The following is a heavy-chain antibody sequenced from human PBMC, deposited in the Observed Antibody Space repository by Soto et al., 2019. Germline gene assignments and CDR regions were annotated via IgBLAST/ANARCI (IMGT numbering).Heavy chain of an antibody. J-gene: IGHJ6*02. CDR2: IDPSDSYT. Sequence: GESLKISCKVSGYSFTSYWISWVRQMPGKGLEWMGRIDPSDSYTNYRPSFQGHVTISADKSISTAYLQWSSLKASDTAMYYCARHSYDYVWGSYRPPSYCYGMDVWGQGTTVTVSS. CDR1: GYSFTSYW. CDR3: ARHSYDYVWGSYRPPSYCYGMDV. D-gene: IGHD3-16*02. V-gene: IGHV5-10-1*01.